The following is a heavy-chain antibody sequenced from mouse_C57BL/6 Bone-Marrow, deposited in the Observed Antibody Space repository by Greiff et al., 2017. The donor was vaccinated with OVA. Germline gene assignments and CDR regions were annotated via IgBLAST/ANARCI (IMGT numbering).Heavy chain of an antibody. J-gene: IGHJ4*01. CDR3: SQRGATLVSPYYAMGY. D-gene: IGHD1-1*01. CDR1: GYTFTDYE. CDR2: IHPETGGT. V-gene: IGHV1-15*01. Sequence: VQLQQSGAELVRPGASVTLSCKASGYTFTDYEMHWVKQTPVHGLEWIGAIHPETGGTAYNQKFKGKAILTADKSSSTAYMELRSLTSEDSAVYYCSQRGATLVSPYYAMGYWGQGTSVTVSS.